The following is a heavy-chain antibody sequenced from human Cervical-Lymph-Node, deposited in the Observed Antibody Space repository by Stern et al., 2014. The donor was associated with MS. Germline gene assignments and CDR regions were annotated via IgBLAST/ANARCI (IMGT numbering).Heavy chain of an antibody. J-gene: IGHJ6*02. CDR1: GYTFTSYD. Sequence: VQLEESGAEVKKPGASVKVSCKASGYTFTSYDINWVRQATGQGLEWMGWMNPNSGNTGYAQKFQGRVTMTRNTSISTAYMELSSLRSEDTAVYYCARGPGYSSSWYYYYYGMDVWGQGTTVTVSS. CDR2: MNPNSGNT. V-gene: IGHV1-8*01. D-gene: IGHD6-13*01. CDR3: ARGPGYSSSWYYYYYGMDV.